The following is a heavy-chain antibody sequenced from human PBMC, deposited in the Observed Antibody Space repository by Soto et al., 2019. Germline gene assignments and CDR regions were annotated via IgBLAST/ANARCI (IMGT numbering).Heavy chain of an antibody. J-gene: IGHJ4*02. V-gene: IGHV3-30*18. Sequence: QVQLVESGGGVVQPGTSLRLACAASGFTLSNIGMQWVRQAPGKGLEWVAVISAGGNTKYYADSVKGRFTISRDNCKNTLFLQMNSLRTEDTAVYYCAKESVGERYAAYFDLWGQGTLVTVSA. CDR2: ISAGGNTK. D-gene: IGHD1-1*01. CDR1: GFTLSNIG. CDR3: AKESVGERYAAYFDL.